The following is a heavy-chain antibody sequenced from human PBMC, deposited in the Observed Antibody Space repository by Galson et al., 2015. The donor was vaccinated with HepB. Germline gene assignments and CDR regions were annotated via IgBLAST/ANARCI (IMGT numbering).Heavy chain of an antibody. Sequence: LRLSCAASGFTFSSYGMHWVRQAPGKGLEWVAVISYDGSNKYYADSVKGRFTISRDNSKNTLYLQMNSLRAEDTAVYYCAKEGGLEINPRSYFDYWGQGTLVTVSS. V-gene: IGHV3-30*18. J-gene: IGHJ4*02. CDR2: ISYDGSNK. CDR1: GFTFSSYG. D-gene: IGHD1-1*01. CDR3: AKEGGLEINPRSYFDY.